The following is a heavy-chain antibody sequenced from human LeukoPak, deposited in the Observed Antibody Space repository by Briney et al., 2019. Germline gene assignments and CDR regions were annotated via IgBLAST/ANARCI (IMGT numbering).Heavy chain of an antibody. J-gene: IGHJ5*02. CDR2: IYYSGST. Sequence: SETLSLTCTVSGVSISSYYWSWIRQPAGKGLEWIGSIYYSGSTYYNPSLKSRVTISVDTSKNQFSLKLSSVTAADTAVYYCARVVPSIVATSWFDPWGQGTLVTVSS. CDR1: GVSISSYY. D-gene: IGHD5-12*01. CDR3: ARVVPSIVATSWFDP. V-gene: IGHV4-4*07.